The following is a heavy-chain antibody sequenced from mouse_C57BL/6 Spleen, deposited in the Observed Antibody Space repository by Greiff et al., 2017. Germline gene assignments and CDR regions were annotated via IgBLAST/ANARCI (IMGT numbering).Heavy chain of an antibody. CDR3: ARKRIIDGFDY. CDR2: IYPCDGGT. V-gene: IGHV1-85*01. D-gene: IGHD1-2*01. J-gene: IGHJ2*01. CDR1: GYTFTSYD. Sequence: VQLQQSGPELVKPGASVKLSCKASGYTFTSYDINWVKQRPGQGLEWIGWIYPCDGGTNYNGKFKGKATLTADKSSSTAYMQLSSLTSEDSAVYFCARKRIIDGFDYWGQGTTLTVAS.